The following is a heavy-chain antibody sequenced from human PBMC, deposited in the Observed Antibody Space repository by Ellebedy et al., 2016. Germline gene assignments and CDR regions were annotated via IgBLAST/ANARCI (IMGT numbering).Heavy chain of an antibody. CDR1: GFSVSSNY. Sequence: GESLKISCVVSGFSVSSNYLSWVRQAPGKGLEWVSILYSGGSTYYADSVKGRFTISRDNSKNTLYLQMNSLRAEDTAVYYCARSPYDSWFRWGQGTLVTVSS. J-gene: IGHJ4*02. CDR3: ARSPYDSWFR. CDR2: LYSGGST. V-gene: IGHV3-53*01. D-gene: IGHD3-10*01.